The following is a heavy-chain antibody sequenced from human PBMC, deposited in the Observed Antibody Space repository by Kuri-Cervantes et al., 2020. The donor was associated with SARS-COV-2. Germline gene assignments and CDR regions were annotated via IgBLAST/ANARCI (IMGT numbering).Heavy chain of an antibody. CDR1: GYSISSGYY. CDR3: ARRGDQFDY. Sequence: SETLSLTCAVSGYSISSGYYWGWIRQPPGKGLEWIGSIYHSGSTYYNPSLKSRVTISVDTSKNQFSLKLSSVTAADTAVYYCARRGDQFDYWGQETLVTVSS. J-gene: IGHJ4*02. V-gene: IGHV4-38-2*01. CDR2: IYHSGST. D-gene: IGHD3-16*01.